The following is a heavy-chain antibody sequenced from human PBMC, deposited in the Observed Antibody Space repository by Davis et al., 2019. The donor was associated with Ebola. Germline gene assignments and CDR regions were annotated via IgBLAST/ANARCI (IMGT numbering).Heavy chain of an antibody. J-gene: IGHJ4*02. CDR1: GFPFSDYF. Sequence: PGGSLRLSCAASGFPFSDYFMNWIRQAPGKGLEWVSYISSGSTYTNYADSVKGRFTISRDNSKNTLYLQMNSLRAEDTAVYYCARDRYGERYFDYWGQGTLVTVSS. CDR2: ISSGSTYT. V-gene: IGHV3-11*06. D-gene: IGHD3-10*01. CDR3: ARDRYGERYFDY.